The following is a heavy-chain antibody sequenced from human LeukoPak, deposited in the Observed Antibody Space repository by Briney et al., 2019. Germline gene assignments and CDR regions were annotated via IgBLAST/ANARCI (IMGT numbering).Heavy chain of an antibody. J-gene: IGHJ5*02. CDR1: GGSISSISYY. Sequence: SETLSLTCTVSGGSISSISYYWGWIRQPPGKGLEWIGSMYHNGSTYYNPSLKSRVTISVDTSKNQFSLKLTSVTAADTAVYYCARAGPSLGYCSSTSCFRWGAYGSGSYSANWFDPWGQGTLVTVSS. CDR2: MYHNGST. V-gene: IGHV4-39*07. CDR3: ARAGPSLGYCSSTSCFRWGAYGSGSYSANWFDP. D-gene: IGHD2-2*01.